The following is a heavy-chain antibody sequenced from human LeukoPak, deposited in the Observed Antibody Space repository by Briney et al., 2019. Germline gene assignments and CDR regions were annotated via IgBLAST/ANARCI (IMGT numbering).Heavy chain of an antibody. CDR1: GFTFSSYW. CDR2: INSDGSST. Sequence: PGGSLRLSCAASGFTFSSYWMHLVRQAPGKGLVWVSRINSDGSSTSHADSVKGRFTISRDNAKNTLYLQMNSLRAEDTAVYYCARESSVGAHKAFDYWGQGTLVTVSS. V-gene: IGHV3-74*01. D-gene: IGHD1-26*01. CDR3: ARESSVGAHKAFDY. J-gene: IGHJ4*02.